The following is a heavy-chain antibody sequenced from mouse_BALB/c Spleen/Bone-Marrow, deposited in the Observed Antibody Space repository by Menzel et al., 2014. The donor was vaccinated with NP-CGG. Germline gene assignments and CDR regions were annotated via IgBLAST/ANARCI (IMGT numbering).Heavy chain of an antibody. CDR3: ARSRGNYLYYAMDY. D-gene: IGHD2-1*01. CDR1: GFTFSSFG. Sequence: EVQLQESGGGLVQPGGSRKLSCAASGFTFSSFGTHWVRQAPEKGLEWVAYISSGSSTIYYADTVKGRFTISRDNPKNTLFLQMTSLRSEDTAMYYCARSRGNYLYYAMDYWGQGTSVTVSS. V-gene: IGHV5-17*02. J-gene: IGHJ4*01. CDR2: ISSGSSTI.